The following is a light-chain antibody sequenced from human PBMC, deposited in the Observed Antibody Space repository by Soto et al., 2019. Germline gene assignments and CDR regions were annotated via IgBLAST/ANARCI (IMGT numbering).Light chain of an antibody. V-gene: IGKV3-15*01. CDR3: QQYNEWPPFT. CDR2: AAS. Sequence: EIFMTQSPATLSVSPGERATLSCRASQSVRSNLAWYQQKPGQAPRLVIYAASTRATGIPDRFSGSVSGTEFTLTISSLQSEDFAVYYCQQYNEWPPFTFGQGTRLEIK. CDR1: QSVRSN. J-gene: IGKJ5*01.